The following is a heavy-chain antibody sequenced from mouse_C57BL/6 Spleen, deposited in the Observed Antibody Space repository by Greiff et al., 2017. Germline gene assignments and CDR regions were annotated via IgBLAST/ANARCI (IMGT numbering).Heavy chain of an antibody. Sequence: VNLVESGAELVKPGASVKISCKASGYAFSSYWMNWVKQRPGKGLEWLGQIYPGDGDTNYNGKFKGKATLTADKSSSTAYMQLSSLTSEDSAVYFCARNRAMDYWGQGTSVTVSS. J-gene: IGHJ4*01. CDR3: ARNRAMDY. CDR1: GYAFSSYW. CDR2: IYPGDGDT. V-gene: IGHV1-80*01.